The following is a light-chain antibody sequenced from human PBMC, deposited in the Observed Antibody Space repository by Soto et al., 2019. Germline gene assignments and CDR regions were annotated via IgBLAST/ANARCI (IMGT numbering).Light chain of an antibody. CDR3: VSHTTGTTLV. V-gene: IGLV2-14*01. J-gene: IGLJ3*02. CDR1: NSDVGAYNY. Sequence: QSVLTQPASVSGSLGQSITISCTGTNSDVGAYNYVSWYQQPPGKAPKLMIYEVSNRLSGISNRFSGSKSGNTASLTISGLQAEDEADYYCVSHTTGTTLVFGGGTTVTVL. CDR2: EVS.